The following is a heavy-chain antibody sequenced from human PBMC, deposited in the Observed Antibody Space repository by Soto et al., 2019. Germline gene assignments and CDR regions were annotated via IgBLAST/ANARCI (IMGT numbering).Heavy chain of an antibody. CDR1: GLTFSRYR. V-gene: IGHV3-7*01. CDR3: ARVGSGFDI. J-gene: IGHJ3*02. D-gene: IGHD3-16*01. CDR2: TNEDGAEK. Sequence: GGSLRLSCAASGLTFSRYRMGWVRQAPGKGLEWVSNTNEDGAEKYYVDSVKGRFTVSRDNAKNSLYLQMDSLRDEDTAVYFCARVGSGFDIWGQGTMVTVSS.